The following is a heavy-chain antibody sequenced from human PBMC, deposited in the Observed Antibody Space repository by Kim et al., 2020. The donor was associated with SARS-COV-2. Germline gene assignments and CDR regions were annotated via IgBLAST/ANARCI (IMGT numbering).Heavy chain of an antibody. J-gene: IGHJ4*02. Sequence: YGDAVKGRFTNSRDRSKNTLYLQMNSLRAADTAVYFCAKGRSTSCYTDFDCWGQGTLVTVSS. CDR3: AKGRSTSCYTDFDC. V-gene: IGHV3-23*01. D-gene: IGHD2-2*02.